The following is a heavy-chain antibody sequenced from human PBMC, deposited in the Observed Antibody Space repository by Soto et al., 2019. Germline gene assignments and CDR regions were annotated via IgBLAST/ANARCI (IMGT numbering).Heavy chain of an antibody. V-gene: IGHV3-21*01. Sequence: EVQLVESGGGLVKPGGSLRLSCAASGFTFSSYSMNWVRQAPGKGLEWVSSISSSSSYIYYADSVKGRFTISRDNAKNSLYLQMNSLRAEDTAVYYCARAMYYHGSGSYYRALIYGMDVWGQGTTVTVSS. J-gene: IGHJ6*02. CDR2: ISSSSSYI. CDR3: ARAMYYHGSGSYYRALIYGMDV. CDR1: GFTFSSYS. D-gene: IGHD3-10*01.